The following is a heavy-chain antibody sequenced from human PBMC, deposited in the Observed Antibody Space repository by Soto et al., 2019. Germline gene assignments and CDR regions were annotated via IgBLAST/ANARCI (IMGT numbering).Heavy chain of an antibody. CDR3: ARDRVMLTFGGASEEWGIDS. CDR2: INHSGST. CDR1: GGSFSGYY. V-gene: IGHV4-34*01. D-gene: IGHD3-16*01. J-gene: IGHJ4*02. Sequence: SETLSLTCAVYGGSFSGYYWSWIRQPPGKGLEWIGEINHSGSTNYNPSLKSRVTISVDTSKNQFSLKLNSVTAADTAVYYCARDRVMLTFGGASEEWGIDSWGPGTLVTVSS.